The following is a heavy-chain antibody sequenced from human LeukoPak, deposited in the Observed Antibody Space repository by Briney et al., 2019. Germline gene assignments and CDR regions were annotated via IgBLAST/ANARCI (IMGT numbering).Heavy chain of an antibody. CDR3: ARCMARGNFYYMDV. D-gene: IGHD3-10*01. CDR2: IYYSGST. V-gene: IGHV4-39*01. Sequence: SETLSLTCTVSGGSISSSSYYWGWIRQPPGKGLEWIGSIYYSGSTYYNPSLKSRVTISVDTSKNQFSLKLSSVTAADTAVYYCARCMARGNFYYMDVWGKGTTVTVS. J-gene: IGHJ6*03. CDR1: GGSISSSSYY.